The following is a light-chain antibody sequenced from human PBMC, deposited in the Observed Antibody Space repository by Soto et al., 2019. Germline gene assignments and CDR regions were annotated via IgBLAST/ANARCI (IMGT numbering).Light chain of an antibody. V-gene: IGKV2-28*01. CDR1: QSLLHSNGYNY. Sequence: FAMSQSAGSVPVSPGEPASISCRSSQSLLHSNGYNYLDWYLQKPGQSPQLLIYLGSNRSSGVPDRFSGSGSGTDFTLLISRVQAEDVGVYYCMQALQTPVTFGPGTKVDIK. J-gene: IGKJ3*01. CDR3: MQALQTPVT. CDR2: LGS.